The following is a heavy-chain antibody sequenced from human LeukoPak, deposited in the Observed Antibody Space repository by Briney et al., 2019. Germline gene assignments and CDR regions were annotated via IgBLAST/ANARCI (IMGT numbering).Heavy chain of an antibody. Sequence: SETLSLTCTVSGGSISSSSYYWGWIRQPPGKGLEWIGSIYYSGSTYYNPSLKSRVTISVDTSKNQFSLKLSSVTAADTAVYYCARDRSGFFDYWGQGTLVTVSS. CDR3: ARDRSGFFDY. V-gene: IGHV4-39*07. J-gene: IGHJ4*02. CDR2: IYYSGST. D-gene: IGHD3-3*01. CDR1: GGSISSSSYY.